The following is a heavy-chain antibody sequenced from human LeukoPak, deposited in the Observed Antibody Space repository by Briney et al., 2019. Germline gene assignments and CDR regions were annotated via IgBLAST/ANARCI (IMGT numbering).Heavy chain of an antibody. CDR2: INPSGGT. J-gene: IGHJ4*02. CDR1: GYTFTGYS. V-gene: IGHV1-2*02. D-gene: IGHD3-22*01. Sequence: GASVKVSCKASGYTFTGYSIHWVRQAPGQGLEWMGWINPSGGTNCSQKFQGRVTMTRDTSITTEYMELSRLRSDDTAVYYCAIVTTMLVVVTPFHYFDYWGQGTLVTVSS. CDR3: AIVTTMLVVVTPFHYFDY.